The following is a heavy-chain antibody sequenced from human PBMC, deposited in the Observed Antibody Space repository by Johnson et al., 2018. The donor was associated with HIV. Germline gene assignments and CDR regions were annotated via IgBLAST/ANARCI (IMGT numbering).Heavy chain of an antibody. CDR1: GFTFDDYG. D-gene: IGHD3-22*01. CDR3: ARDWDYYDSSGYYYANMVDAFDV. V-gene: IGHV3-20*04. J-gene: IGHJ3*01. Sequence: VQLVESGGGVIRPGGSLRLSCAASGFTFDDYGMSWVRQAPGKGLEWVSGINWNGGNTGYADSVKGRFPISRDNATHSLNLQMNSLRAEDKALYYCARDWDYYDSSGYYYANMVDAFDVWGQGTVVTVSS. CDR2: INWNGGNT.